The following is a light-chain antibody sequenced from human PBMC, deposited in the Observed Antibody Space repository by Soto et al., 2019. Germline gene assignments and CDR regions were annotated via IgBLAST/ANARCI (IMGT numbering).Light chain of an antibody. J-gene: IGKJ1*01. CDR1: QTITKY. Sequence: DIQLTQSPSSLSASVGDRVTITCRASQTITKYLNWYQQQSGKAPKLLIYATDTLQSGVPSRFSGSGSGTDYTLTISSLQPEDFATYYCQQSYNTPQTFGQGTKVDIK. CDR2: ATD. CDR3: QQSYNTPQT. V-gene: IGKV1-39*01.